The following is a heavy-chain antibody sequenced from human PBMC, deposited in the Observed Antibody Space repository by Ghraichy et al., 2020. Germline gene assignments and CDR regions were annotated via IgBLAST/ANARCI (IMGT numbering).Heavy chain of an antibody. CDR2: INHSGST. CDR1: GGSFSGYY. CDR3: ARGETYGGKSSFDY. V-gene: IGHV4-34*01. D-gene: IGHD4-23*01. Sequence: SETLSLTCAVYGGSFSGYYWSWIRQPPGKGLEWIGEINHSGSTNYNPSLKSRVTISVDTSKNQFSLKLSSVTAADTAVYYCARGETYGGKSSFDYWGQGTLVTVSS. J-gene: IGHJ4*02.